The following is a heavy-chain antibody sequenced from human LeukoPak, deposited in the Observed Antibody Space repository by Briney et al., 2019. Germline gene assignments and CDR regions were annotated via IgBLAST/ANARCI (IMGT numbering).Heavy chain of an antibody. CDR3: ARGYYGDYVYDY. J-gene: IGHJ4*02. Sequence: ASVKVSCKASGYTFTSYDINWVRQATGQGLEWMGWMNPNSGNTGYAQRLQGRVTMTTDTSTSTAYMELSSLRSEDTAVYYCARGYYGDYVYDYWGQGTLVTVSS. CDR2: MNPNSGNT. V-gene: IGHV1-8*01. CDR1: GYTFTSYD. D-gene: IGHD4-17*01.